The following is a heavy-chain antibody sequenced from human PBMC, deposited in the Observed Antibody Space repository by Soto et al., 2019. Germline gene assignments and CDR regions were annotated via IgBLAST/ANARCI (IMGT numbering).Heavy chain of an antibody. CDR3: ARVRRTFVHWFDP. V-gene: IGHV1-8*01. J-gene: IGHJ5*02. Sequence: ASVKVSCKASGYTFTIYDINWVLQATGQGLEWMGWMNPNSGNTGYAQKFQGRVTMTRNTSISTAYMELSSLRSEDTAVYYCARVRRTFVHWFDPWGQGTLVTVSS. CDR2: MNPNSGNT. D-gene: IGHD3-16*02. CDR1: GYTFTIYD.